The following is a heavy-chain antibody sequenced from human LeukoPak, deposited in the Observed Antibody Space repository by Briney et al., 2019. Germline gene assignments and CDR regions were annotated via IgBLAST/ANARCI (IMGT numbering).Heavy chain of an antibody. CDR3: AKYYDSSGYYYVRRDYFDY. CDR1: GFTFSSYA. D-gene: IGHD3-22*01. V-gene: IGHV3-23*01. J-gene: IGHJ4*02. Sequence: GGSLRLSCAASGFTFSSYAMSWVRQAPGKGLEWVSAISGSGGSTYYADSVKGRFTISRDNSKNTLYLQMNSLRAEDTAVYYCAKYYDSSGYYYVRRDYFDYWGQGTLVTVSS. CDR2: ISGSGGST.